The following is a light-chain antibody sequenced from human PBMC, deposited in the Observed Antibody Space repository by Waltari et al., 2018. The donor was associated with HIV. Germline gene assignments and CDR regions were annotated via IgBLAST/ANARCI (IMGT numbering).Light chain of an antibody. CDR2: GVD. CDR1: NSDVGFYNL. V-gene: IGLV2-14*01. J-gene: IGLJ2*01. Sequence: QSALTQPASVSGSPGQSITISCTGTNSDVGFYNLVSWYRHHPGKAPRRVSYGVDSRPAGVSDLFAVSMSGTSAYLAISGLQSEDEADYYCAAWDDSLNGHLVFGGGTKLTVL. CDR3: AAWDDSLNGHLV.